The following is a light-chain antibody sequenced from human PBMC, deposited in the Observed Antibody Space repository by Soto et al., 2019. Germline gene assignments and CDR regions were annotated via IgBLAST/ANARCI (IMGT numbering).Light chain of an antibody. J-gene: IGKJ2*01. CDR1: QGINKF. CDR3: QHLTNFRFT. Sequence: IQLTQSPSSLSASVGDRVTITCRASQGINKFLAWYQQKPGKAPQLLIYGASTLQSGVSSRFSGSGSGTDCPLTISSLQPEDFATEYCQHLTNFRFTFGQGTKLDIK. V-gene: IGKV1-9*01. CDR2: GAS.